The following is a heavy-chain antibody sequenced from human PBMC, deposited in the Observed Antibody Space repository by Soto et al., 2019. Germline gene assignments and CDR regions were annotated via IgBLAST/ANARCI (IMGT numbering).Heavy chain of an antibody. J-gene: IGHJ4*02. CDR2: ISDDGSNT. V-gene: IGHV3-30-3*01. CDR3: ARWFGDY. CDR1: GFTFSRHT. Sequence: QVQLVESGGGVVQPGRSLRLSCAASGFTFSRHTMHWVRQAPGKGLEWVAAISDDGSNTYYADSVKGRFTISRDNSKNTLYLQMNSLSSEDTAVYYCARWFGDYWGQGTLVTVSS. D-gene: IGHD3-16*01.